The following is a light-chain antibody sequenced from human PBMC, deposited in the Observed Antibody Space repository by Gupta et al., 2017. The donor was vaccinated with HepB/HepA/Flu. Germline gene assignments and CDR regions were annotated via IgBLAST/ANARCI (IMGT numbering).Light chain of an antibody. CDR3: QHYINFPNT. V-gene: IGKV1-5*03. CDR1: QSISTW. J-gene: IGKJ4*01. CDR2: KAS. Sequence: DIQMTQSPSTLSASVGDRVTIPCRASQSISTWLAWYQQKSGKAPKLLIYKASTLESGVPSRFSGSGSGTEFTLTISSLQPDDFATYYCQHYINFPNTFGGGTKVEIK.